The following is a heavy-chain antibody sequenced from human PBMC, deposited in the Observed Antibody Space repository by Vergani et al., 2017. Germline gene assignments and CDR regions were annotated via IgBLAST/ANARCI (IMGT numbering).Heavy chain of an antibody. CDR1: GGTFSSYT. V-gene: IGHV1-69*02. CDR3: ARVDTANNYYYMDV. Sequence: QVQLVQSGAEVKKPGASVKVSCKASGGTFSSYTISWVRQAPGQGLEWMGRIIPILGIANYAQKFQGRVTITADKSTSTAYMELSSLRSEDTAVYYCARVDTANNYYYMDVWGKGTAIAVSS. J-gene: IGHJ6*03. D-gene: IGHD5-18*01. CDR2: IIPILGIA.